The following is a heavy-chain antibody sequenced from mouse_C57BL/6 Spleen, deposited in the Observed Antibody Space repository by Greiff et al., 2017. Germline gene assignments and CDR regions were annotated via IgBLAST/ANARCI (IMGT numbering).Heavy chain of an antibody. CDR1: GYTFTSYD. J-gene: IGHJ2*01. CDR3: SLLITTVVGDY. V-gene: IGHV1-85*01. D-gene: IGHD1-1*01. Sequence: QVQLQQSGPELVKPGASVKLSCKASGYTFTSYDINWVKQRPGQGLEWIGWIYPRDGSTKYNEKFKGEATLTVDTSSSTAYMELHSLASEDSAVYFCSLLITTVVGDYWGQGATLTVS. CDR2: IYPRDGST.